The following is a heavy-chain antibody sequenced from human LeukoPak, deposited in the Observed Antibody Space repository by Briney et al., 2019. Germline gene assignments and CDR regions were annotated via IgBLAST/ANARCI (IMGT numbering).Heavy chain of an antibody. J-gene: IGHJ4*02. CDR2: IYSGGST. Sequence: PGGSLRLSCAASGFTVSSNYMSWVRQAPGKGLEWVSVIYSGGSTYYADSVKGRFTISRDNSKNTLYLQMNSLRAEDTAVYYCARHRYYYDGSGYLNYFDYWGQGTLVTVSS. CDR1: GFTVSSNY. V-gene: IGHV3-53*01. D-gene: IGHD3-22*01. CDR3: ARHRYYYDGSGYLNYFDY.